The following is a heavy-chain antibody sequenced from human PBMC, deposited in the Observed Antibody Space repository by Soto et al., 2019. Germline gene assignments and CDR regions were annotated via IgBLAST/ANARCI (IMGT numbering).Heavy chain of an antibody. CDR2: IFPGDSDT. CDR3: ERNKGYCDSNNCYTGYYGMDI. D-gene: IGHD2-2*02. V-gene: IGHV5-51*01. CDR1: GYNFTSQW. J-gene: IGHJ6*02. Sequence: GESLKISCKDSGYNFTSQWIAWVRQTPGKGLEWMGIIFPGDSDTRYSPSLQGQVTISADKSTSTAYLQWSSLKASDTAMYYCERNKGYCDSNNCYTGYYGMDIWGQGTTVTVSS.